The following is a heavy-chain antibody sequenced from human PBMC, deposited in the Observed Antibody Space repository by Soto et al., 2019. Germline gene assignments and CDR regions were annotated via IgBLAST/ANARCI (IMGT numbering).Heavy chain of an antibody. CDR3: ARVCLAVAGSCYYYGTDV. J-gene: IGHJ6*02. V-gene: IGHV1-18*01. CDR1: GYTFTSYG. Sequence: ASVKVSCKASGYTFTSYGISWVRQAPGQGLEWMGWISAYNGNTNYAQKLQGRVTMTTDTSTSTAYMELRSLRSDDTAVYYCARVCLAVAGSCYYYGTDVWGQGTTDTVSS. D-gene: IGHD6-19*01. CDR2: ISAYNGNT.